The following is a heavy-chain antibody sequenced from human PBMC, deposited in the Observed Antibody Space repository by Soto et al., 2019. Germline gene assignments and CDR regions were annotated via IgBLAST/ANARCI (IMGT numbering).Heavy chain of an antibody. D-gene: IGHD2-15*01. CDR1: GGSFSGYY. V-gene: IGHV4-34*01. CDR2: INHSGST. Sequence: GSLSLTCAVYGGSFSGYYWSWIRQPPGKGLEWIGEINHSGSTNYNPSLKSRVTISVDTSKNQFSLKLSSVTAADTAVYYCASILGGYCSGGSCYPGYYYYYMDVWGKGTTVTVSS. J-gene: IGHJ6*03. CDR3: ASILGGYCSGGSCYPGYYYYYMDV.